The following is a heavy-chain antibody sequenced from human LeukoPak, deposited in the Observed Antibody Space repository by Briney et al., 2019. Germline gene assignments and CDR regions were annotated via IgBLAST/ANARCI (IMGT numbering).Heavy chain of an antibody. CDR2: IYYSGGT. D-gene: IGHD3-22*01. CDR1: GGSISSYY. V-gene: IGHV4-59*01. J-gene: IGHJ4*02. CDR3: ARLKDYDSSGYPRGYFDY. Sequence: SETLSLTCTVSGGSISSYYWSWIRQPPGKGLEWIGYIYYSGGTNHNPSLKSRVTISVDTSKNQFSLKLSSVTAADTAVYYCARLKDYDSSGYPRGYFDYWGQGTLVTVSS.